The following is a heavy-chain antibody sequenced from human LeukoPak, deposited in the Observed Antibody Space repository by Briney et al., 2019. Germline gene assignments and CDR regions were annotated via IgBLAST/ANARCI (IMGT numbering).Heavy chain of an antibody. CDR1: GGTFSSYA. CDR2: IIPIFGTA. D-gene: IGHD1-7*01. CDR3: CVIKTGTEYYYYYYMDV. V-gene: IGHV1-69*01. Sequence: SVKVSCKASGGTFSSYAISWVRQAPGQGLEWMGGIIPIFGTANYAQKFQGRVTITADESTSTAYMELSSLRSEDTAVYYCCVIKTGTEYYYYYYMDVRGKGTTVTVSS. J-gene: IGHJ6*03.